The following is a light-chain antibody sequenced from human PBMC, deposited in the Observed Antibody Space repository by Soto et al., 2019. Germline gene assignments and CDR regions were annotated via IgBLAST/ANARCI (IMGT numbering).Light chain of an antibody. CDR3: SSQAVSSTLV. J-gene: IGLJ2*01. CDR1: SREIGGYNY. V-gene: IGLV2-14*01. CDR2: DVS. Sequence: QSVLTQPASVSGSPGQSITISCTGTSREIGGYNYVSWYQQHPGKAPKLMIYDVSNRPSGVSNRFSGSKSGNTASLTISGLQAEDEADYYCSSQAVSSTLVFGGGTKVTVL.